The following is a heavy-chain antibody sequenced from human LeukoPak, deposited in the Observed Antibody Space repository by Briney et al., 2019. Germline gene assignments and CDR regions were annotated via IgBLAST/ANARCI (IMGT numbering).Heavy chain of an antibody. J-gene: IGHJ4*02. CDR3: AKDRLRDLYGSGSSMGHFDY. V-gene: IGHV3-30*02. Sequence: GGSLRLSCAASGFTFSSYGMHWVRQAPGKGLEWVAFIRYDGSNKYYADSVKGRFTISRDNSKNTLYLQMNSLRAEDTAVYYCAKDRLRDLYGSGSSMGHFDYLGQGTLVTVSS. CDR1: GFTFSSYG. CDR2: IRYDGSNK. D-gene: IGHD3-10*01.